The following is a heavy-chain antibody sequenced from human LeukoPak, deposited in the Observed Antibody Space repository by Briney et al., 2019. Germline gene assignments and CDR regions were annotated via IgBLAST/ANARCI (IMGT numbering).Heavy chain of an antibody. CDR1: GRSFSGYF. D-gene: IGHD2-2*01. Sequence: SETLSLTCAVYGRSFSGYFWNWIRQPPGKGLEWIGEINHSGSTYYNPSLKSRVTISVDTYKNQVSLKLTSVTAADTAVYYCARSGDCSSTSCSIDYWGQRTLVTVSS. CDR3: ARSGDCSSTSCSIDY. V-gene: IGHV4-34*01. J-gene: IGHJ4*02. CDR2: INHSGST.